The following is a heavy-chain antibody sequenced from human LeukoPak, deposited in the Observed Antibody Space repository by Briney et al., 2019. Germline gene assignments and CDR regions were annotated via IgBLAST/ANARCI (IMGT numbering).Heavy chain of an antibody. Sequence: PSETLSLTCAVYGGSFSGYYWSWIRQPPGKGLEWIGYIYYSGSTNYNPSLKSRVTISVDTSKNQFSLKLSSVTAADTAVYYCARHGYYDFWSGYPNRYYFDYWGQGTLVTVSS. V-gene: IGHV4-59*08. D-gene: IGHD3-3*01. CDR1: GGSFSGYY. CDR2: IYYSGST. CDR3: ARHGYYDFWSGYPNRYYFDY. J-gene: IGHJ4*02.